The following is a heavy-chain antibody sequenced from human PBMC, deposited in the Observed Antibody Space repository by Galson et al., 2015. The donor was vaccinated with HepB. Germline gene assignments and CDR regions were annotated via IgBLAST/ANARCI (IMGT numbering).Heavy chain of an antibody. CDR3: ARGALVVVVGATQNNWFDP. V-gene: IGHV1-18*01. CDR2: ISPCNRNT. J-gene: IGHJ5*02. Sequence: SVKVSCKASGYSFSSYSITWVRQAPGQGLEWMGWISPCNRNTDYSRKFQGRVTMTTDIFTSTAYMELRSLRSDDTAVYYCARGALVVVVGATQNNWFDPWGQGTLVTVSS. D-gene: IGHD2-15*01. CDR1: GYSFSSYS.